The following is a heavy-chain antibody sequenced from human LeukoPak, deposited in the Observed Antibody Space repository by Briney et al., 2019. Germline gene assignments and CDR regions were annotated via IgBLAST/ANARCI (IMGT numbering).Heavy chain of an antibody. V-gene: IGHV3-23*01. CDR2: ISGSGGST. Sequence: GSLRLSCAASGFTFSSYAVSWVRQAPGKGLEWVSAISGSGGSTYYADSVKGRFTISRDNSKNTLYLQMNSLRAEDTAVYYCAKDGPLLGRYFDWLFPFDYWGQGTLVTVSS. J-gene: IGHJ4*02. CDR3: AKDGPLLGRYFDWLFPFDY. CDR1: GFTFSSYA. D-gene: IGHD3-9*01.